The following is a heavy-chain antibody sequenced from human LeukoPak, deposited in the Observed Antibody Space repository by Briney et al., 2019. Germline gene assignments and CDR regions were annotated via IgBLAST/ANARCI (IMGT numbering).Heavy chain of an antibody. J-gene: IGHJ4*02. CDR1: GFTFSSYG. D-gene: IGHD2-15*01. CDR3: ARKPAPAD. CDR2: ISYDGSNK. Sequence: GGSLRLSCAASGFTFSSYGMDWVRQAPGKGLEWVAVISYDGSNKYYADSVKGRFTISRDNAKNTLYLQMNSLRAEDTAVYYCARKPAPADWGPRTLVTVSS. V-gene: IGHV3-30*03.